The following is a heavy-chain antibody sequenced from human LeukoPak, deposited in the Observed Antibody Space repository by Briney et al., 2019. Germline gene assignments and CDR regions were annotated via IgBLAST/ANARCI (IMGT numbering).Heavy chain of an antibody. CDR2: ISGSGGST. V-gene: IGHV3-23*01. D-gene: IGHD6-19*01. Sequence: GSLRLSCAASGFTFSSYAMSWVRQAPGKGLEWVSGISGSGGSTYYTDSVKGRFTISRDNSKNTLYLQMNSLRAEDTAVYYCAKMPVSYSSGWSNFDYWGQGNLVTVSS. CDR3: AKMPVSYSSGWSNFDY. CDR1: GFTFSSYA. J-gene: IGHJ4*02.